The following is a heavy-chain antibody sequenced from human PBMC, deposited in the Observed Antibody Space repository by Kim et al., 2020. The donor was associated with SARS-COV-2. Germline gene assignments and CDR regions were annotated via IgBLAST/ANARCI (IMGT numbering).Heavy chain of an antibody. Sequence: GGSLRLSCAASGFTFSSYAMHWVRQAPGKGLEWVAVISYDGSNKYYADSVKGRFTISRDNSKNTLYLQMNSLRAEDTAVYYCAREGGGYCSGGSCYEGSFDYWGQGTLVTVSS. CDR3: AREGGGYCSGGSCYEGSFDY. J-gene: IGHJ4*02. CDR2: ISYDGSNK. V-gene: IGHV3-30*04. D-gene: IGHD2-15*01. CDR1: GFTFSSYA.